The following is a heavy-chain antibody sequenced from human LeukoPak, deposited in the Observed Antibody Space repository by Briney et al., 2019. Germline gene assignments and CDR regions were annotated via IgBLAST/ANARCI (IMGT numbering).Heavy chain of an antibody. CDR3: ARVYVGGWDIGWFDP. J-gene: IGHJ5*02. CDR1: GFTFSSYW. CDR2: INSDGSST. D-gene: IGHD6-19*01. V-gene: IGHV3-74*01. Sequence: GGSLRLSCAASGFTFSSYWMHWVRQAPGKGLVWVSRINSDGSSTSYADSVKGRFTISRDNAKNTLYLQMNSLRAEDTAVYYCARVYVGGWDIGWFDPWGQGTLVTVSS.